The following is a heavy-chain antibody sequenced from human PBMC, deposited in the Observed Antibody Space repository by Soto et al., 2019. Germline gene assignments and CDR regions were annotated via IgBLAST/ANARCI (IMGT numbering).Heavy chain of an antibody. V-gene: IGHV1-69*06. J-gene: IGHJ1*01. CDR2: IIPIFGTA. Sequence: GASVKVSCKASGGPFSSYAIGWVRQAPGQGLEWMGGIIPIFGTANYAQKFQGRVTITADKSTSTAYMELSSLRSEDTAVYYCARGAENYYDSSGPEYFQHWGQGTLVTVSS. D-gene: IGHD3-22*01. CDR3: ARGAENYYDSSGPEYFQH. CDR1: GGPFSSYA.